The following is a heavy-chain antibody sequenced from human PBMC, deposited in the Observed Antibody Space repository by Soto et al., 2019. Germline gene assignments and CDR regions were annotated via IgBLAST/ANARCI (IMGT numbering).Heavy chain of an antibody. CDR3: ARDKQWLVRGGAFDI. Sequence: GGSLGLSCSAPGFTFSIYSMNWVRQAPGKGLEWVSSISSSSSYIYYADSVKGRFTISRDNAKNSLYLQMNSLRAEDTAVYYCARDKQWLVRGGAFDIWGQGTMVTVSS. D-gene: IGHD6-19*01. J-gene: IGHJ3*02. V-gene: IGHV3-21*01. CDR2: ISSSSSYI. CDR1: GFTFSIYS.